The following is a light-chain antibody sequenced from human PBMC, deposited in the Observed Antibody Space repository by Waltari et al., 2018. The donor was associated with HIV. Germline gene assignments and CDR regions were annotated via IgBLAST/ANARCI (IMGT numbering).Light chain of an antibody. CDR1: QSVLHSSNNKYY. Sequence: DIVMTQSPDSLAVSLGERATINYKSSQSVLHSSNNKYYVAWYQKKPGQSPKLLVYWASTRESGVPDRFSGSGSGTDFTLTISSLQAEDVAVYYCQQYYSPPQTFGQGTKVEIK. V-gene: IGKV4-1*01. J-gene: IGKJ1*01. CDR2: WAS. CDR3: QQYYSPPQT.